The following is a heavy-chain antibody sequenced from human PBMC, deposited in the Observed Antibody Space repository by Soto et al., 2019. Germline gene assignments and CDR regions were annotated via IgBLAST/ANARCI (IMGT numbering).Heavy chain of an antibody. D-gene: IGHD3-10*01. V-gene: IGHV3-23*01. CDR2: ISGSGGST. Sequence: GGSLRLSCAASGFTFSPFWMHWVRQVPGKGLEWVSAISGSGGSTYYADSVKGRFTISRDNSKNTLYLQMNSLRAEDTAVYYCAKSLSMVRGVRDLDAFDIWGQGTMVTVSS. CDR3: AKSLSMVRGVRDLDAFDI. CDR1: GFTFSPFW. J-gene: IGHJ3*02.